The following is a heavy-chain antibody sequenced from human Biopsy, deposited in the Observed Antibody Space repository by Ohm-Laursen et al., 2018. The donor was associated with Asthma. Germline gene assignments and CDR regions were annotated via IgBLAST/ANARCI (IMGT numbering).Heavy chain of an antibody. J-gene: IGHJ6*02. CDR2: ISSSGSTT. CDR3: ARVFESSEWGPFYHFGLDV. CDR1: GFSFSDYY. V-gene: IGHV3-11*01. Sequence: LSLTCAAPGFSFSDYYMTWMRQAPGKGLEWVSSISSSGSTTYPAESVKGRFTISRDNAQKSLFLQMGSLRAEDTAIYYCARVFESSEWGPFYHFGLDVWGQGTTVAVSS. D-gene: IGHD6-25*01.